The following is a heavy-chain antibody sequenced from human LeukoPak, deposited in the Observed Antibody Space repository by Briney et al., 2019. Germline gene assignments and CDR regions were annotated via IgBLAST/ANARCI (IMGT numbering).Heavy chain of an antibody. CDR2: IYYSGST. Sequence: SETLSLTCTVSGGSISSYYWSWIRQPPGKGLEWIGYIYYSGSTNYNPSLKSRVTISVDTSKNQFSLKLSSVTAADTAVYYCAREQWLVHYYGMDAWGQGTTVTVSS. CDR3: AREQWLVHYYGMDA. CDR1: GGSISSYY. V-gene: IGHV4-59*01. D-gene: IGHD6-19*01. J-gene: IGHJ6*02.